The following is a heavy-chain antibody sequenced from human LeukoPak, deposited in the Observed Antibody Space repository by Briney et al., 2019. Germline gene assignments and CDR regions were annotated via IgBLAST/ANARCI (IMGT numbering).Heavy chain of an antibody. CDR2: IYYSGST. D-gene: IGHD5/OR15-5a*01. CDR3: ASTPSLNDAFDI. V-gene: IGHV4-59*01. Sequence: SGTLSLTCAVSGGSISSYYWSWIRQPPGKGLEWIGYIYYSGSTNYNPSLKSRVTISVDTSKNQFSLKLSSVTAADTALYYCASTPSLNDAFDIWGQGTMVTVSS. J-gene: IGHJ3*02. CDR1: GGSISSYY.